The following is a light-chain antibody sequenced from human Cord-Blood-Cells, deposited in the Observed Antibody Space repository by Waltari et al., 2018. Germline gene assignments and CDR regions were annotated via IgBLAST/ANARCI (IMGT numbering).Light chain of an antibody. Sequence: DIQMTQSPSTLSASVGDRVTITCRASQSISSWLAWYQQKPGKAPKLLIYDAYSLESGVPSRFSGSGSGTEFTLNISSLQPDDGATYYCQQYNSYPYTFGQGTKLEIK. V-gene: IGKV1-5*01. CDR2: DAY. CDR3: QQYNSYPYT. J-gene: IGKJ2*01. CDR1: QSISSW.